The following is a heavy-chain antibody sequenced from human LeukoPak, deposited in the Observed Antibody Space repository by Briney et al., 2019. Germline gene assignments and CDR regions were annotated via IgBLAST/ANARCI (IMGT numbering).Heavy chain of an antibody. CDR3: ARRPAGTRTFDY. CDR2: IYGADYTT. J-gene: IGHJ4*02. D-gene: IGHD1-7*01. Sequence: TGESLKISCKGSGYSFTSYSIGWVRQMPGKGLEWMGVIYGADYTTIYSPPFHGQITISADKSISTAYLQWTSLKASDTAMYYCARRPAGTRTFDYWGQGALVTVSS. V-gene: IGHV5-51*01. CDR1: GYSFTSYS.